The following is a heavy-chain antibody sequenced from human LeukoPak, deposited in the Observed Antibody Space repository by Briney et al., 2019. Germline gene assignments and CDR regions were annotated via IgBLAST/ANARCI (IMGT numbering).Heavy chain of an antibody. CDR2: IIPIFGTA. CDR1: GYTFTSYA. CDR3: ARGSLAYCGGDCYSGPPDY. D-gene: IGHD2-21*02. V-gene: IGHV1-69*06. J-gene: IGHJ4*02. Sequence: SVKVSCKASGYTFTSYAISWVRQAPGQGLEWMGGIIPIFGTANYAQKFQGRVTITADKSTSTAYMELSSLRSEDTAVYYCARGSLAYCGGDCYSGPPDYWGQGTLVTVSS.